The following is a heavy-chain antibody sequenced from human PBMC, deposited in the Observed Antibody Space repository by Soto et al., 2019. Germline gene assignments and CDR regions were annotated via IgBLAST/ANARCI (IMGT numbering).Heavy chain of an antibody. CDR3: ARGKLYCSSTSCYDYYYGMDV. D-gene: IGHD2-2*01. CDR1: GGTFSSYA. V-gene: IGHV1-69*06. CDR2: IIPIFGTA. Sequence: QVQLVQSGAEVKKPGSSVKVSCKASGGTFSSYAISWVRQAPGQGLEWMGGIIPIFGTANYAHKFQGRVTITADKSTSTAYMELSSLRSEDTAVYYCARGKLYCSSTSCYDYYYGMDVWGQGTTVTVSS. J-gene: IGHJ6*02.